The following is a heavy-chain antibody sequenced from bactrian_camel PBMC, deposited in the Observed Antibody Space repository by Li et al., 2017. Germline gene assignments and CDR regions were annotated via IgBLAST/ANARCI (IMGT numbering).Heavy chain of an antibody. CDR2: ISGGGWT. D-gene: IGHD7*01. CDR3: MAVSGY. V-gene: IGHV3S40*01. J-gene: IGHJ6*01. Sequence: VQLVESGGGLVQPGGSLRLSCAASGFDFSGYAMTWVRQAPGKGLEWISAISGGGWTYYADSVKGRFTISRDNAKNTMYLQLHSLKTEDMAMYFCMAVSGYWGQGTQVTVS. CDR1: GFDFSGYA.